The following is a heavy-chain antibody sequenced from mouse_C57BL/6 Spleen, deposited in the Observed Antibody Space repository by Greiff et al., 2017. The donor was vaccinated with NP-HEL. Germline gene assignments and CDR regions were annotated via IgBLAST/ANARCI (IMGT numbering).Heavy chain of an antibody. CDR1: GFNIKDYY. CDR2: IDPEDGET. V-gene: IGHV14-2*01. J-gene: IGHJ4*01. CDR3: ASPSITTVVEDAMDY. D-gene: IGHD1-1*01. Sequence: VQLKESGAELVKPGASVKLSCTASGFNIKDYYMHWVKQRTEQGLEWIGRIDPEDGETKYAPKFQGKATITADTSSNTAYLQLSSLTSEDTAVYYCASPSITTVVEDAMDYWGQGTSVTVSS.